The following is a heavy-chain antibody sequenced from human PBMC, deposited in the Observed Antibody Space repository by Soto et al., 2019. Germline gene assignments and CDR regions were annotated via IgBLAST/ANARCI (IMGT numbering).Heavy chain of an antibody. Sequence: PGGSLRLSCAASGFTFSSYAMSWVRQAPGKGLEWVSAISGSGGSTYYADSVKGRFTISRDNSKNTLYLQMNSLRAEDTAVYYCAKNVAVVVTATICFDYWGQGTLVTVSS. J-gene: IGHJ4*02. CDR3: AKNVAVVVTATICFDY. V-gene: IGHV3-23*01. CDR2: ISGSGGST. CDR1: GFTFSSYA. D-gene: IGHD2-21*02.